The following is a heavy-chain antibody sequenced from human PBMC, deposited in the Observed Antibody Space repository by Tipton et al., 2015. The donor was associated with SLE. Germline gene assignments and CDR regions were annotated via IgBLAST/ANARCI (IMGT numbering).Heavy chain of an antibody. V-gene: IGHV4-39*07. CDR3: ARATEKLAARKAFDI. D-gene: IGHD6-6*01. CDR2: IYYSGST. CDR1: GGSISSSSYY. J-gene: IGHJ3*02. Sequence: LRLSCTVSGGSISSSSYYWGWIRQPPGKGLEWIGSIYYSGSTYYNPSLKSRVTISVDTSKNQFSLKLSSVTAADTAVYYCARATEKLAARKAFDIWGQGTMVTVSS.